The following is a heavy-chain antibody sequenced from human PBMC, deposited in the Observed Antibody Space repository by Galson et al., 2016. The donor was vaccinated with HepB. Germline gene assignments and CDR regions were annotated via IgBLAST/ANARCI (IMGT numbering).Heavy chain of an antibody. Sequence: SLRLSCAASGFTLTNYGMHWVRQAPGKGLEWVAMISYDGSAEYYADSVKGRFTISRENSENTMYLQMSSLRTEDTAVYYCAKDLWINKWTNYFDYWGQGTLSPSPQ. CDR1: GFTLTNYG. V-gene: IGHV3-30*18. CDR3: AKDLWINKWTNYFDY. J-gene: IGHJ4*02. D-gene: IGHD2-21*01. CDR2: ISYDGSAE.